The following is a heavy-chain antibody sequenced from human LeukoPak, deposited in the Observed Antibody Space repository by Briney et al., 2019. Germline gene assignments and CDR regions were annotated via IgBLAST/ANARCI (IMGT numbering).Heavy chain of an antibody. CDR1: GGSISSYY. CDR2: IYYSGST. Sequence: PSETLSLTCTVSGGSISSYYWSWIRQPPGKGLEWIGYIYYSGSTDYNPSLKSRVTISVDTPKNQFSLKLSSVTAADTAVYYCARSTGYSFGSYYYSMDVWGKGATVTVSS. J-gene: IGHJ6*03. D-gene: IGHD5-18*01. V-gene: IGHV4-59*01. CDR3: ARSTGYSFGSYYYSMDV.